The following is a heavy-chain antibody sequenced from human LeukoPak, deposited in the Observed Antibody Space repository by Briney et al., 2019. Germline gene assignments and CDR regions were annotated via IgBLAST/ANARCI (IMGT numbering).Heavy chain of an antibody. CDR2: ISSSSSYI. CDR3: AKGNYGSGSYYKSYYYYGMDV. Sequence: GGSLRLSCAASGFTFSSYSMNWVRQAPGKGLEWVSSISSSSSYIYYADSVKGRFTISRDNAKNTLYLQMNSLRAEDTAVYYCAKGNYGSGSYYKSYYYYGMDVWGQGTTVTVSS. V-gene: IGHV3-21*04. D-gene: IGHD3-10*01. J-gene: IGHJ6*02. CDR1: GFTFSSYS.